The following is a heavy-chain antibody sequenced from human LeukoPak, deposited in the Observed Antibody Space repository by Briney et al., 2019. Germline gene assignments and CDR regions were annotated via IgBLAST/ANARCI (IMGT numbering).Heavy chain of an antibody. Sequence: GRSLRLSCAASGFTFSSYAMHWVRQAPGKGLEWVAVISYDGSNKYYADSVKGRFTISRDNSKNTLYLQMNSLRAEDTAVYYCARGYSSSSSKFYYFDYWGQGTLVTVSS. CDR3: ARGYSSSSSKFYYFDY. D-gene: IGHD6-6*01. CDR1: GFTFSSYA. J-gene: IGHJ4*02. V-gene: IGHV3-30*04. CDR2: ISYDGSNK.